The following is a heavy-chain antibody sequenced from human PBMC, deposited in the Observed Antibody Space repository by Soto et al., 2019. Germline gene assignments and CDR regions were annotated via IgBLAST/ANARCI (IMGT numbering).Heavy chain of an antibody. J-gene: IGHJ4*02. Sequence: GGSLRLSCAASGFTFSSYAMHWVRQAPGKGLEWVAVISYDGSNKYYADSVKGRFTISRDNSKNTLYLQMNSLRAEDTAVYYCARSGGGGQWLVPHFDYWGQGTLVTVSS. CDR2: ISYDGSNK. CDR3: ARSGGGGQWLVPHFDY. D-gene: IGHD6-19*01. CDR1: GFTFSSYA. V-gene: IGHV3-30-3*01.